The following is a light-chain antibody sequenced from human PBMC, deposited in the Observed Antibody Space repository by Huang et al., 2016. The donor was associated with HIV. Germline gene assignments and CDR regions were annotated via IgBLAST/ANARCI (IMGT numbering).Light chain of an antibody. J-gene: IGKJ3*01. CDR1: QGISSY. CDR2: AAS. Sequence: IQLTQSPSSLSASVGDRVTITCRASQGISSYLAVYQQKPGKAPKLLIYAASTLQSGVALRFSGSGSGTDFTLTISSLQPEDFATYYCQHLNTYPLTFGPGTKVDIK. CDR3: QHLNTYPLT. V-gene: IGKV1-9*01.